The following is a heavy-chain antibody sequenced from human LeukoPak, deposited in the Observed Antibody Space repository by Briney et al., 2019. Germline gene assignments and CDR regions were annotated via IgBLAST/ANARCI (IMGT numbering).Heavy chain of an antibody. V-gene: IGHV3-48*03. CDR1: GFTPSSYE. J-gene: IGHJ4*02. CDR2: ISSSGSTI. Sequence: GGSLRLSCAASGFTPSSYEMNWVRQAPGKGLEWVSYISSSGSTIYYADSVKGRFTISRDNAKNPLYLQMNSLRAEDTAVYYCARFWELTVFDYWGQGTLVTVSS. CDR3: ARFWELTVFDY. D-gene: IGHD1-26*01.